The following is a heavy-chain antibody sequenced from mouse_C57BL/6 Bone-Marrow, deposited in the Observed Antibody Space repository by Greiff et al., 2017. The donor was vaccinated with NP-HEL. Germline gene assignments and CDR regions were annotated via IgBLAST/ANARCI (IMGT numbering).Heavy chain of an antibody. D-gene: IGHD1-1*01. J-gene: IGHJ4*01. CDR1: GYTFTSYW. CDR3: AREGTVVAGAMDY. CDR2: IHPNSGST. V-gene: IGHV1-64*01. Sequence: QVHVKQPGAELVKPGASVKLSCKASGYTFTSYWMHWVKQRPGQGLEWIGMIHPNSGSTNYNEKFKSKATLTVDKSSSTAYMQLSSLTSEDSAVYYCAREGTVVAGAMDYWGQGTSVTVSS.